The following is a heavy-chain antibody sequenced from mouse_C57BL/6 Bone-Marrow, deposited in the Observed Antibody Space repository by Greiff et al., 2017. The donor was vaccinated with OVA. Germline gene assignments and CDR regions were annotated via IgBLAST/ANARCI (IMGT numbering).Heavy chain of an antibody. CDR1: GYTFTSYW. V-gene: IGHV1-5*01. Sequence: VQLQQSGTVLARPGASVKMSCKTSGYTFTSYWMHWVKQRPGQGLEWIGAIYPGNSDTSYNQKFKGKAKLTAVTSASTAYMELSSLTNEDSAVYYCTRGTTVVAHYYAMDYWGQGTSVTVSS. J-gene: IGHJ4*01. D-gene: IGHD1-1*01. CDR2: IYPGNSDT. CDR3: TRGTTVVAHYYAMDY.